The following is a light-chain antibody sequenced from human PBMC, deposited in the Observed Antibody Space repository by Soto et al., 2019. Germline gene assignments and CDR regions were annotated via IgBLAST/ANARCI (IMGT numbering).Light chain of an antibody. CDR2: DVN. V-gene: IGLV2-14*03. CDR3: CSYTSSSTHV. J-gene: IGLJ1*01. CDR1: SSDVGGYNF. Sequence: QYVLTQPASVSGSPGQSITISCTGTSSDVGGYNFVSWYQQHPGKVPKIMIFDVNRRPSGVSDRFSGSKSGNTASLTISGLQAEDEGDYYCCSYTSSSTHVFGSGTKLTVL.